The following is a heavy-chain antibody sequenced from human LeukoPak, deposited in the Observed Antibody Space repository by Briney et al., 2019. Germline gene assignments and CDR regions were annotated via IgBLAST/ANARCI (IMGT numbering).Heavy chain of an antibody. Sequence: GRSLRLSCAASGFTFSRYWMHWVRQAPGKGLVGVSRINSDGSYTSYADFVKGRFTISRDNAKNTVYLQMSSLRAEDTAVYYCGRICSTTDCLISAWGQGTLVTVSS. J-gene: IGHJ4*02. CDR2: INSDGSYT. V-gene: IGHV3-74*01. CDR3: GRICSTTDCLISA. D-gene: IGHD2-2*01. CDR1: GFTFSRYW.